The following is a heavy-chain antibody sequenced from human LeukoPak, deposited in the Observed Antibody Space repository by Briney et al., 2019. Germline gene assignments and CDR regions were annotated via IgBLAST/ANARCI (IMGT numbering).Heavy chain of an antibody. D-gene: IGHD1-1*01. CDR3: ARDFSNFSYGTWFDP. Sequence: ASVKVSCKASGYTFTRYGITWVRQAPGQGLEWMGWISTYNGKTNYAQKVQDRVTMTTDTSTSTVYMELRSLRSDDTALYFYARDFSNFSYGTWFDPWGQGTLVTVSS. J-gene: IGHJ5*02. V-gene: IGHV1-18*01. CDR2: ISTYNGKT. CDR1: GYTFTRYG.